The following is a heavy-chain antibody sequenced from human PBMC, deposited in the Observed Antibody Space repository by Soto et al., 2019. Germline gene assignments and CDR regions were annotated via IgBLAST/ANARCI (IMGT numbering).Heavy chain of an antibody. Sequence: SVKVSCKASGGTFSSYSISWVRQAPGQGLEWMGGIIPMFGTANYEQKFQGRVTITADESTRTAYMELSSLRSEDTAVYYCARSGIVVMVAAGPLVNYNGMDAWGQGTTVTVSS. V-gene: IGHV1-69*13. CDR2: IIPMFGTA. J-gene: IGHJ6*02. CDR1: GGTFSSYS. D-gene: IGHD2-15*01. CDR3: ARSGIVVMVAAGPLVNYNGMDA.